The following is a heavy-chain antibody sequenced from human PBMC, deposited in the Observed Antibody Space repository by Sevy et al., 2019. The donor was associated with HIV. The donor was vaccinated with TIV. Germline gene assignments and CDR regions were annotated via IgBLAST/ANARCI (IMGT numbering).Heavy chain of an antibody. D-gene: IGHD3-10*01. Sequence: SETLSLTCIVSGGSIGRNSYDWGWIRQSPGKGLEWIGSIFFSGRTNYATSLKIRVTISVDKSKNQLSLQMRSVTATDTALYYCARHGGLVDRGFDYWGQGTLVTVSS. CDR3: ARHGGLVDRGFDY. V-gene: IGHV4-39*01. CDR1: GGSIGRNSYD. CDR2: IFFSGRT. J-gene: IGHJ4*02.